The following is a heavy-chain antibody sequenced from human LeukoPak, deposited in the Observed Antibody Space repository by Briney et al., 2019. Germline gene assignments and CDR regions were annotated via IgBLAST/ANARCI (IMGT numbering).Heavy chain of an antibody. J-gene: IGHJ3*02. CDR3: ARDNPTMVRGVIPWAFDI. CDR2: IKQDGSEK. V-gene: IGHV3-7*01. D-gene: IGHD3-10*01. Sequence: GGSLRLSCAASGFTFSSYWMSWVRQAPGKGLEWVANIKQDGSEKYYVDSVKGRFTISRDNAKNSLYLQMNSLRAEDTAVYYCARDNPTMVRGVIPWAFDIWGQGTMVTVSS. CDR1: GFTFSSYW.